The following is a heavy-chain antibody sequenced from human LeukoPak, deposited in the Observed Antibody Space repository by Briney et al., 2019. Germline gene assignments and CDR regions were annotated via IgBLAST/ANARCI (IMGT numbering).Heavy chain of an antibody. J-gene: IGHJ2*01. V-gene: IGHV3-21*01. CDR3: ARDLGWYFDL. CDR2: ISSSSYI. CDR1: GFTFSSYS. Sequence: GGSLRLSCAASGFTFSSYSMNWVRQAPGKGLEWVSSISSSSYIYYADSVKGRFTISRDNAKNSLYLQMNSVRAEDTAVYYCARDLGWYFDLWGRGTLVTVSS.